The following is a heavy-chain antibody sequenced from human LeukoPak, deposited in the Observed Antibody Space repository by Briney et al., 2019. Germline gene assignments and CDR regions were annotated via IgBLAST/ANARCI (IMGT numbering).Heavy chain of an antibody. J-gene: IGHJ4*02. CDR1: GFTFSPHT. CDR2: ITENERTK. CDR3: VRQSQGLDY. V-gene: IGHV3-30*04. Sequence: LSGRSLRLSCVASGFTFSPHTMHWVRQAPGKGLEWLAVITENERTKFYADSVRGRFTVSGDDWRNTVHLQMSYLTTDDTAVYFCVRQSQGLDYWGQGTQVTVYS.